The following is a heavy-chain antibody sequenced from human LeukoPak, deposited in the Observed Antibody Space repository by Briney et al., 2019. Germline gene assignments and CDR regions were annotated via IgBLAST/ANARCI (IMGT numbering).Heavy chain of an antibody. D-gene: IGHD3-3*01. J-gene: IGHJ4*02. CDR2: INHSGST. CDR3: ATRGFWSGYAN. CDR1: GGSFSGYY. V-gene: IGHV4-34*01. Sequence: SETLSLTCAVYGGSFSGYYWSWIRQPPGKGLEWIGEINHSGSTNYSPSLKSRVTISVDTSKNQFSLKLSSVTAADTAVYYCATRGFWSGYANWGQGTLVTVSS.